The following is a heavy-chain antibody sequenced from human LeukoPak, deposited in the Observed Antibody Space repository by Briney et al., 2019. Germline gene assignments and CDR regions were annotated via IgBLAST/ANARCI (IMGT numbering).Heavy chain of an antibody. D-gene: IGHD5-12*01. CDR1: GFTLSSYE. CDR2: ISSSGSTI. CDR3: ARGIVATTTEIAFDY. Sequence: PGGSLRLSCAASGFTLSSYEMNWVRQAPGKGLEWVSYISSSGSTIYYADSVKGRFTISRDNAKNSLYLQMNSLRAEDTAVYYCARGIVATTTEIAFDYWGQGTLVTVSS. J-gene: IGHJ4*02. V-gene: IGHV3-48*03.